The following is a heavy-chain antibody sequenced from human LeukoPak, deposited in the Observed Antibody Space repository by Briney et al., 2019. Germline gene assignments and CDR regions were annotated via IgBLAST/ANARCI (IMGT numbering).Heavy chain of an antibody. CDR2: IYTSGSI. CDR1: GGSITSGSYY. CDR3: ARGGSGWFEFDY. Sequence: SETLSLTCTVSGGSITSGSYYWGWIRQAGGKGLEWIGRIYTSGSINYNPSLKSRVTISEDTSKNQFSLKLSSVTAADTAVYYCARGGSGWFEFDYWGQGTLVTVSS. V-gene: IGHV4-61*02. J-gene: IGHJ4*02. D-gene: IGHD6-19*01.